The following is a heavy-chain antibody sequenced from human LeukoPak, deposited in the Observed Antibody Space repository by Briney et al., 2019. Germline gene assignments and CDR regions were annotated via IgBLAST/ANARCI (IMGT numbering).Heavy chain of an antibody. V-gene: IGHV3-21*01. CDR2: IGGSSSYI. Sequence: GGSLRLSCAASGFTFSTYNMNWVRQAPGEGLEWVSSIGGSSSYIYYADSVKGRFSISRDNAKNSLYLQMNSLRAEDTAVYYCARDLLGWELHYFDYWGQGTLVTVSS. D-gene: IGHD1-26*01. CDR1: GFTFSTYN. CDR3: ARDLLGWELHYFDY. J-gene: IGHJ4*02.